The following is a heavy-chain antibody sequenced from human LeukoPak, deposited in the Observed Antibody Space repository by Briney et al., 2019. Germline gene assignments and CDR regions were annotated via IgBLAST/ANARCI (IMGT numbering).Heavy chain of an antibody. V-gene: IGHV4-59*01. D-gene: IGHD6-19*01. CDR2: IYYSGST. CDR3: ARGAGWYNY. Sequence: SETLSLTCTVSGDSINSDYWSWLRQPPGKGLEWIGYIYYSGSTNYNPSLKSRVTISVDTSKKEFSLKLSSVTAADTAVYYSARGAGWYNYWGQGTLVTVSS. J-gene: IGHJ4*02. CDR1: GDSINSDY.